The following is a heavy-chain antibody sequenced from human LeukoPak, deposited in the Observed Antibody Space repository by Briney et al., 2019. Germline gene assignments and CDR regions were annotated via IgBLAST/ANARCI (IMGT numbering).Heavy chain of an antibody. Sequence: SETLSLTCTVSGGSISSYYWSWIRQPPGKGLEWIGYVYGSGYTNYNPSLKSRVTMSIDTSKNHFSLKLTSVTAADTATYYCARETSLAGFASGLGFNYWGQGILVTVSS. CDR2: VYGSGYT. V-gene: IGHV4-59*01. CDR3: ARETSLAGFASGLGFNY. J-gene: IGHJ4*02. CDR1: GGSISSYY. D-gene: IGHD6-19*01.